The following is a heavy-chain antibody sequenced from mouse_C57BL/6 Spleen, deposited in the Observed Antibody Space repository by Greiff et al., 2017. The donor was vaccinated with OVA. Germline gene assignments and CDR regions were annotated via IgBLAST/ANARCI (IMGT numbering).Heavy chain of an antibody. V-gene: IGHV7-3*01. CDR3: ARSLYGSSPYD. Sequence: EVKLMESGGGLVQPGGSLSLSCAASGFTFTDYYMSWVRQPPGKALEWLGFIRNKANGYTTEYSASVKGRFTISRDNSQSILYLQMNALRAEDSATYYCARSLYGSSPYDWGKGTTLTVSS. D-gene: IGHD1-1*01. J-gene: IGHJ2*01. CDR2: IRNKANGYTT. CDR1: GFTFTDYY.